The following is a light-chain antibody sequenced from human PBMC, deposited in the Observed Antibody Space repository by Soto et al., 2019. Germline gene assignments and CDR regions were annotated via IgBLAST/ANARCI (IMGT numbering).Light chain of an antibody. CDR2: DAS. J-gene: IGKJ4*01. CDR3: QQRTNWSPLS. Sequence: EIVLTQSPATLSLSPGERATLSCRASQSVGTYLAWYQQKPGQAPRLLIYDASIRATGIPARFCGSGSGIDFTLTISSLEPEDFAVYYCQQRTNWSPLSFGGGTKVEIK. V-gene: IGKV3-11*01. CDR1: QSVGTY.